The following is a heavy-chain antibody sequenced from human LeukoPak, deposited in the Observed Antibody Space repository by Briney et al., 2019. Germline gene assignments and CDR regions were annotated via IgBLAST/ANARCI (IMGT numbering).Heavy chain of an antibody. D-gene: IGHD3-9*01. J-gene: IGHJ4*02. CDR2: IIPFLGIA. V-gene: IGHV1-69*04. CDR1: QGTFTSYT. Sequence: SVKLSCKASQGTFTSYTISWVRQAPRQRLEWRRRIIPFLGIANYAQKFQGRVTITADKSTSTAYMELSSLRSEDTAVYYCAREDAYYDILTGYYTLYYFDYWGQGTLVTVSS. CDR3: AREDAYYDILTGYYTLYYFDY.